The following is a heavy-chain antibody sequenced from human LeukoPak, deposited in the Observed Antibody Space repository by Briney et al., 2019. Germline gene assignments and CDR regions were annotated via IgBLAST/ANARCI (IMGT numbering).Heavy chain of an antibody. Sequence: GGSLRLSCAASGFTFSSYWMSWVRQAPGQGLEWVANIRQDGSDKYYVASVKGRFTISRDNAKNSLFLQMNSLRAEDTAVYYCAKGGYYYDSSGYYGYFQHWGQGTLVTVSS. V-gene: IGHV3-7*01. CDR1: GFTFSSYW. D-gene: IGHD3-22*01. CDR2: IRQDGSDK. CDR3: AKGGYYYDSSGYYGYFQH. J-gene: IGHJ1*01.